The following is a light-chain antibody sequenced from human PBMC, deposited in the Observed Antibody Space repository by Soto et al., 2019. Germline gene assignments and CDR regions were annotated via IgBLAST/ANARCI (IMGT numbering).Light chain of an antibody. J-gene: IGLJ1*01. CDR3: SSYTSRRTYV. CDR2: DVS. Sequence: QSVLTQPASVSGSPGQSLTISCTGTSSDVGGYNYVSWYQQHPGKAPKVMIFDVSNRPSGVSDRFSGSKSGNTASLTISGLQAEDEADYYCSSYTSRRTYVFGTGTKVTVL. CDR1: SSDVGGYNY. V-gene: IGLV2-14*01.